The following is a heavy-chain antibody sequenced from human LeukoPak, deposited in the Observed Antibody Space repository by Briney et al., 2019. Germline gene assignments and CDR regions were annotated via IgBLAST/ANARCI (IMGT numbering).Heavy chain of an antibody. Sequence: SETLSLTCAVYGGSFSGYYWSWIRQPPGKGLEWIGEINHSGSTNYNPSLKSRVTISVDTSKNQFSLKLSSVTAADTAVYYCARTTHYYDSSGYSYWGQGALVTVSS. J-gene: IGHJ4*02. CDR2: INHSGST. V-gene: IGHV4-34*01. D-gene: IGHD3-22*01. CDR3: ARTTHYYDSSGYSY. CDR1: GGSFSGYY.